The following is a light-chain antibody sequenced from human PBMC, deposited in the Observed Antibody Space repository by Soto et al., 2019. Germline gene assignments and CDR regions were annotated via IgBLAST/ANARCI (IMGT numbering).Light chain of an antibody. CDR1: QSVSSSY. V-gene: IGKV3-20*01. CDR2: GAS. J-gene: IGKJ1*01. CDR3: QQYGSSPRT. Sequence: EIVLTQSPGTLSLSPVERATLSCMASQSVSSSYLAWYQQKPGQAPTLLIYGASIRAAGIPDRFSGSGSGTDFTLTIRRLEPEDFVAYYCQQYGSSPRTFGQGTKVDIK.